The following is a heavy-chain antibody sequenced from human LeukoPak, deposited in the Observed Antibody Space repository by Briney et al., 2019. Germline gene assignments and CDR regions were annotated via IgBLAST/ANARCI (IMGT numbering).Heavy chain of an antibody. CDR2: ISSSGSTI. D-gene: IGHD3-10*02. CDR3: AELGITMIGGV. J-gene: IGHJ6*04. Sequence: PGGSLRLSCAASGFTFSSYEMNWAREARGKGLEGVSYISSSGSTIYYADSVKGRFTISRDNAKNSLYLQMNSLRAEDTAVYYCAELGITMIGGVWGKGTTVTISS. V-gene: IGHV3-48*03. CDR1: GFTFSSYE.